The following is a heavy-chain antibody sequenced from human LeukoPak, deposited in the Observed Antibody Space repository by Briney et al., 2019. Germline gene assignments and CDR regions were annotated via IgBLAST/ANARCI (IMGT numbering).Heavy chain of an antibody. CDR3: AKRVDDYGDYFDY. D-gene: IGHD4-17*01. Sequence: GGSLRLSCAASGFTFSSYAMSWVRQAPGKGLEWVSAISGSGGSTYYADSVRGRFTISRDNSKNTLYLQMNSLRAEDTAVYYCAKRVDDYGDYFDYWGQGTLVTVSS. CDR1: GFTFSSYA. CDR2: ISGSGGST. V-gene: IGHV3-23*01. J-gene: IGHJ4*02.